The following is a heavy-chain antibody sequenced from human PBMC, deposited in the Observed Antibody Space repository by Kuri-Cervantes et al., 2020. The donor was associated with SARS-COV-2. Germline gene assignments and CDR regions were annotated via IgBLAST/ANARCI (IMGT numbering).Heavy chain of an antibody. V-gene: IGHV3-48*01. CDR2: ISSSSSTI. CDR1: GFTFSSYS. CDR3: ARDIGGFDY. J-gene: IGHJ4*02. Sequence: GESLKISCAASGFTFSSYSMNWVRQAPGKGLEWVSYISSSSSTIYYADSVKGRFTISRDNAKNSLYLQMNSLRAEDTAVYYCARDIGGFDYWGQGTLVTVSS. D-gene: IGHD3-16*01.